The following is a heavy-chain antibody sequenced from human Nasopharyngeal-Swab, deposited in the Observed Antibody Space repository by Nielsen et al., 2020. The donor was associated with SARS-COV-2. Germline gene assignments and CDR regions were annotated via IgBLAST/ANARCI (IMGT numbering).Heavy chain of an antibody. V-gene: IGHV3-23*01. D-gene: IGHD3-3*01. CDR2: ISGGGGGT. J-gene: IGHJ6*02. CDR3: AKEESSYDFWSGYVTNYYYNGMDV. Sequence: VRQMPGKGLEWVSTISGGGGGTYYADSVKGRFTISRDNSKRTLYLQMNSLRAEDTAVYYCAKEESSYDFWSGYVTNYYYNGMDVWGQGTTVTVS.